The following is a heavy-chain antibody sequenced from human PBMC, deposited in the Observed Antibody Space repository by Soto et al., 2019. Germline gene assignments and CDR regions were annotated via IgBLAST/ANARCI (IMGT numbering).Heavy chain of an antibody. CDR2: IVPIFGTA. CDR3: ARDYYDSTGHAKFYYYGLDV. Sequence: EASVKVSCKASGGTFNNYAISWVRQAPGQGLEWMGGIVPIFGTASYAQKFQGRVTITADKSTSTAYMDLSSLRSEDTAVYYCARDYYDSTGHAKFYYYGLDVWGQGTTVTVSS. J-gene: IGHJ6*02. V-gene: IGHV1-69*06. CDR1: GGTFNNYA. D-gene: IGHD3-22*01.